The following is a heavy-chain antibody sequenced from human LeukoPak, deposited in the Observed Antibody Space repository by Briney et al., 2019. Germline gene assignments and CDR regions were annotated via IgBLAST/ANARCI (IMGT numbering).Heavy chain of an antibody. CDR1: GFTFTTYG. J-gene: IGHJ4*02. D-gene: IGHD6-13*01. V-gene: IGHV3-30*18. Sequence: GGSLRLSCAASGFTFTTYGMHWVRQAPGKGLEWVAVVSYDGTNKYYADSVKGRFTISRDSSKNTLYLQMNSPRAEDTAVYYCAKGYDSSSWHYFDYWGQGTLVTVSS. CDR2: VSYDGTNK. CDR3: AKGYDSSSWHYFDY.